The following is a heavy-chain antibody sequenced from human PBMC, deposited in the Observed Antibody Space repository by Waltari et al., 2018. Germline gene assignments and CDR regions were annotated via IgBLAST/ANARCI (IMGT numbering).Heavy chain of an antibody. Sequence: QVQLVESGGGVVQPGRSLRLSCAASGFTFSSYGMHWVRQAPGKGLEWVAVIWYDGSNKYYADSVKGRFTISRDNSKNTLYLQMNSLRAEDTAVYYCAKSVATHRGAFDIWGQGTMVTVSS. J-gene: IGHJ3*02. CDR1: GFTFSSYG. CDR3: AKSVATHRGAFDI. D-gene: IGHD5-12*01. CDR2: IWYDGSNK. V-gene: IGHV3-33*06.